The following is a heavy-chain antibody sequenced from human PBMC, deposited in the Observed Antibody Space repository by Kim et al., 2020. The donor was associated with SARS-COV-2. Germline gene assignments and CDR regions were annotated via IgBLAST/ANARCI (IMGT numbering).Heavy chain of an antibody. CDR1: GGSFSGYY. CDR3: ARGLLGAYSSSWYTWFDP. CDR2: INHSGST. V-gene: IGHV4-34*01. Sequence: SETLSLTCAVYGGSFSGYYWSWIRQPPGKGLEWIGEINHSGSTNYNPSLKSRVTISVDTSKNQFSLKLSSVTAADTAVYYCARGLLGAYSSSWYTWFDPWGQGTLVTVSS. D-gene: IGHD6-13*01. J-gene: IGHJ5*02.